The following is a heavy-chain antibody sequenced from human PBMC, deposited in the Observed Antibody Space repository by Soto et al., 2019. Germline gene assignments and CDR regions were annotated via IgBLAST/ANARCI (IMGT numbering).Heavy chain of an antibody. D-gene: IGHD3-10*02. CDR1: GLTFSGDA. CDR3: VRDYVMDV. Sequence: PGGSLRLSCAASGLTFSGDAINWVRQAPGKGLEWVSSISTTSTYIYYADSVKGRFTISRDNANNSLHLQMNSLRAEDTAVYYCVRDYVMDVWGQGTTVTVSS. V-gene: IGHV3-21*01. CDR2: ISTTSTYI. J-gene: IGHJ6*02.